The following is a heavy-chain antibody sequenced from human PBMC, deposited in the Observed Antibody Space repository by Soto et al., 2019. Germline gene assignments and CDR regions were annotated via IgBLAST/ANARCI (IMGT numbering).Heavy chain of an antibody. J-gene: IGHJ6*02. CDR1: GFTFSSYA. V-gene: IGHV3-23*01. Sequence: HPGGSLRLSCAASGFTFSSYAMSWVRQAPGKGLEWVSAISGSGGSTYYADSVKGRFTISRDNSKNTLYLQMNSLRAEDTAVYYCAKRTTVKTAYYYYYGMDVWGQGTTVTVSS. D-gene: IGHD4-17*01. CDR2: ISGSGGST. CDR3: AKRTTVKTAYYYYYGMDV.